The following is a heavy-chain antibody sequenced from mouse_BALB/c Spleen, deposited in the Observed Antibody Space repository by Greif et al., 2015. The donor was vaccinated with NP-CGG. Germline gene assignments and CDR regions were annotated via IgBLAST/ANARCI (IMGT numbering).Heavy chain of an antibody. Sequence: EVQLQQSGAELVKPGASVKLSCTASGFNIKDTYMHWVKQRPEQGLEWIGRIDPANGNTKYDPKFQGKATITADTSSNPAYLQLSSLTSEDTAVYYCARWDWYFDVWGAGTTVTASS. V-gene: IGHV14-3*02. CDR1: GFNIKDTY. J-gene: IGHJ1*01. CDR2: IDPANGNT. CDR3: ARWDWYFDV.